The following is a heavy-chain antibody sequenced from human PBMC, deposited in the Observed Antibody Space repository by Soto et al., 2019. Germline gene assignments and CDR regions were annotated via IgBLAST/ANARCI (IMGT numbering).Heavy chain of an antibody. J-gene: IGHJ4*02. Sequence: SETLSLTCTVSGGSISSGGYYWSWIRQPPGKGLEWIGYIYYSGSTNYNPSLKSRVTISVDTSKNQFSLKLSSVTAADTAVYDCARWPQLEPRFDYWGQGTLVTVSS. CDR3: ARWPQLEPRFDY. CDR1: GGSISSGGYY. CDR2: IYYSGST. D-gene: IGHD1-1*01. V-gene: IGHV4-61*08.